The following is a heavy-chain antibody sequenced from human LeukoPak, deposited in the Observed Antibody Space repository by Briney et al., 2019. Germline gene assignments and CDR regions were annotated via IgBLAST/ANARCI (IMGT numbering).Heavy chain of an antibody. J-gene: IGHJ6*03. CDR2: IYTSGST. CDR3: ARVGSDYGDYVSDYYMDV. Sequence: PSETLSLTCTVSGVSISNNAYYWNWIRQPAGKGLEWIGRIYTSGSTNYNPSLKSRVTMSVDTSKNQFSLKLSSVTAADTAVYYCARVGSDYGDYVSDYYMDVWGKGTTVTVSS. D-gene: IGHD4-17*01. CDR1: GVSISNNAYY. V-gene: IGHV4-61*02.